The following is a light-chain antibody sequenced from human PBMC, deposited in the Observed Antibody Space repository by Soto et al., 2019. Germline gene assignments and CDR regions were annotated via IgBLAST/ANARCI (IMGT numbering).Light chain of an antibody. Sequence: EIVMTQSPATLSVSPGERATPSCRASQSVSSNLAWYQQKPGQAPRLLIYGASTRATGIPARFSGSGSGTEFTLTISSLQSEDFEVYYCQQYNNWPRTLGQGTKVDIK. J-gene: IGKJ1*01. CDR3: QQYNNWPRT. V-gene: IGKV3-15*01. CDR1: QSVSSN. CDR2: GAS.